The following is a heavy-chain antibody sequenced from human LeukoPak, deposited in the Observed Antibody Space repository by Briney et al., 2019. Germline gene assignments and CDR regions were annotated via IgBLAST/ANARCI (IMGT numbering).Heavy chain of an antibody. CDR2: IYTSGST. CDR1: GGSISSYY. D-gene: IGHD6-13*01. J-gene: IGHJ4*02. Sequence: SETLSLTCTVSGGSISSYYWSGIRQPAGKGLEWIGRIYTSGSTNCNPSLKSRVTISVDTSKNQFSLKLSSVTAADTAVYYCARSSSSWFGPDYWGQGTLVTVSS. CDR3: ARSSSSWFGPDY. V-gene: IGHV4-4*07.